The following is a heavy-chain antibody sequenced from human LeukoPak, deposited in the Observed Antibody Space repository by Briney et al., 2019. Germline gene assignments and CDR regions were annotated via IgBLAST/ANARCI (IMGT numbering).Heavy chain of an antibody. V-gene: IGHV3-72*01. CDR2: TRNKANNYTT. CDR1: GLTFSDHY. CDR3: ARSGGYYPFDV. J-gene: IGHJ3*01. Sequence: PGGSLRLSCAASGLTFSDHYMDWVRQAPGKGLEWVGRTRNKANNYTTEYAASVKGRFTISRGDSKSSLYLQMNSLKTEDTAIYYCARSGGYYPFDVWGQGTMVTVSS. D-gene: IGHD1-26*01.